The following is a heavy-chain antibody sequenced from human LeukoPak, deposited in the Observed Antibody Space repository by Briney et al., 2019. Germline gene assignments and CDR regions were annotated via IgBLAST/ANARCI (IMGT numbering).Heavy chain of an antibody. J-gene: IGHJ3*02. D-gene: IGHD3-16*01. V-gene: IGHV1-69*01. CDR2: IIPIFGRE. CDR1: GGTFISYA. Sequence: ASXKVSCKASGGTFISYAISWVGQARGKGREGMGGIIPIFGRENNAQKFQGRVTITADEYTSTAYMELSSLRSEDTAVYYCARGELGTDAFDIWGQGTMVTVSS. CDR3: ARGELGTDAFDI.